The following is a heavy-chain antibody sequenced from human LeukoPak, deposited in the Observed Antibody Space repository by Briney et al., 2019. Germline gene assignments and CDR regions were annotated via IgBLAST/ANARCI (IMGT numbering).Heavy chain of an antibody. CDR1: GFTFSSYD. J-gene: IGHJ4*02. Sequence: PGGPLNLSCAASGFTFSSYDMHWVRQPTGKGLEWVSAIGTAGDTYYPGSVKGRFTISRENAKNSLYLQMNSLRAGDTAVYYCARGNGDYFGYWGQGTLVTVSS. V-gene: IGHV3-13*01. CDR3: ARGNGDYFGY. CDR2: IGTAGDT. D-gene: IGHD1-1*01.